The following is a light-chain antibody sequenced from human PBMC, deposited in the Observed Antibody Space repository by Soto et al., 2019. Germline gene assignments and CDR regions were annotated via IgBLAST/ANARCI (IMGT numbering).Light chain of an antibody. CDR2: DVT. V-gene: IGLV2-14*01. J-gene: IGLJ2*01. CDR3: SSYTSSSIYVV. Sequence: QSALTQPASVSGSPGQSITISCTETSSDVGGYNYVSWYQQHPGKAPKLMIYDVTNRPSGVSNRFSGSKSGNTASLTISGLQAVDEADYYCSSYTSSSIYVVFGGGTKLTVL. CDR1: SSDVGGYNY.